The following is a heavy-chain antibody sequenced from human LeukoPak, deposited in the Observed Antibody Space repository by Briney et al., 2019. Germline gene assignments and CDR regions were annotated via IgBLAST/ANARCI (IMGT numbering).Heavy chain of an antibody. CDR2: IKQDGSEK. J-gene: IGHJ5*02. D-gene: IGHD6-13*01. CDR3: ARDLDSSSWWNWFDP. V-gene: IGHV3-7*01. Sequence: GGSLRLSCAASGFTFSSYSMNWVRQAPGKGLEWVANIKQDGSEKKYVNSVKGRFTISRDNAKNSLYLQMNSLRAEDTAVYYCARDLDSSSWWNWFDPWGQGTLVTVSS. CDR1: GFTFSSYS.